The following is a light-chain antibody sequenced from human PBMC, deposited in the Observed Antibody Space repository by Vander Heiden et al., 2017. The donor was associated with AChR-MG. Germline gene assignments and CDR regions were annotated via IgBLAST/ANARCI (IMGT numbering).Light chain of an antibody. CDR3: NSFTTKETWV. CDR1: SNDVGTYHH. V-gene: IGLV2-14*03. CDR2: DVN. Sequence: QPAPTQPATVSGSPGHSITIACTGTSNDVGTYHHVSWYQQLPDKAHRRMIYDVNKRPSGVSSRFSGSKSGNTASLTISGLQAEDEADYYCNSFTTKETWVLGGGTKLTVL. J-gene: IGLJ3*02.